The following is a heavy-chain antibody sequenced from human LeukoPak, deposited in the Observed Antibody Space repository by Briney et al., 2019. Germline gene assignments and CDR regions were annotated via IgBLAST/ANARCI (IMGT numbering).Heavy chain of an antibody. CDR3: ARTAAAGNTGDY. CDR1: GGSISSCTYS. J-gene: IGHJ4*02. V-gene: IGHV4-39*01. D-gene: IGHD6-13*01. CDR2: FSCSGST. Sequence: PSETLSLTCSVSGGSISSCTYSWGWIRQPPGKGLEWIGSFSCSGSTYYNPSLKGRVTISVDTSKSQFSLYMDSVTAADTAVYYCARTAAAGNTGDYWGQGTLVTVSS.